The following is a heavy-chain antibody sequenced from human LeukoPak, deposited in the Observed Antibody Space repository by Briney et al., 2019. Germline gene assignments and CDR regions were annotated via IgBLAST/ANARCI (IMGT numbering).Heavy chain of an antibody. D-gene: IGHD3-9*01. CDR1: GFTVSSNY. J-gene: IGHJ3*02. CDR2: IYSGGST. Sequence: GGSLRLSCAASGFTVSSNYMSWVRQAPGKGLEWVSVIYSGGSTYYADSVKGRFTISRDNAKNSLYLQMNSLRAEDTAVYYCARDPNPDYDILTGNDAFDIWGQGTMVTVSS. CDR3: ARDPNPDYDILTGNDAFDI. V-gene: IGHV3-53*01.